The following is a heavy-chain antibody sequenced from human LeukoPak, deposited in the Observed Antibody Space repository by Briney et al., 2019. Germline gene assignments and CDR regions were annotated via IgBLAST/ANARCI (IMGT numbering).Heavy chain of an antibody. CDR3: ARDLLNEGNHLDY. D-gene: IGHD4-23*01. Sequence: PSETLSLTCAVSGGSISSGDYYWSWIRQPPGKGLEWIGYIYYSGSTYYNPSLKSRVTISVDTSKNQFSLKLSSVTAADTAVYYCARDLLNEGNHLDYWGQGTLVTVSS. J-gene: IGHJ4*02. CDR1: GGSISSGDYY. CDR2: IYYSGST. V-gene: IGHV4-30-4*01.